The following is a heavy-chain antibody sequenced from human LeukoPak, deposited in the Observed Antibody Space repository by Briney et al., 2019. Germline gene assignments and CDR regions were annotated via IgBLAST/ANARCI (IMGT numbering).Heavy chain of an antibody. CDR1: GGSIDSTNY. CDR2: ISGSSSYI. CDR3: AIGYCSSDNCPDY. D-gene: IGHD2-15*01. J-gene: IGHJ4*02. Sequence: ETLSLTCGVSGGSIDSTNYWSWVRQAPGKGLEWVSSISGSSSYIYYADSVKGRFTISRDNAKKSLWLQMNSLRAEDTAVYYCAIGYCSSDNCPDYWGQGTLVTVSS. V-gene: IGHV3-21*01.